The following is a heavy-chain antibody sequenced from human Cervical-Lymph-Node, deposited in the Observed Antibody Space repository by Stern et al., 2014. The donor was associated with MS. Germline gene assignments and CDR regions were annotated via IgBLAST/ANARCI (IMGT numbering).Heavy chain of an antibody. J-gene: IGHJ6*02. D-gene: IGHD2-15*01. CDR3: ARSSGASGDAMDV. CDR1: GFTFSTYR. Sequence: VKLVVSGGGLLQPGGSLRLSCGASGFTFSTYRMHWVRHGPGKGLVRVSRMNGGGSSTSYTTSVRGRFTISRDNAKNTVYLQMTSLRAEDTAFYYCARSSGASGDAMDVWGQGTTVTVSS. V-gene: IGHV3-74*02. CDR2: MNGGGSST.